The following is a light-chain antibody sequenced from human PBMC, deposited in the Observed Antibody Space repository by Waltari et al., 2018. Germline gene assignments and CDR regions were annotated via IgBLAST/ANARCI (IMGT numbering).Light chain of an antibody. Sequence: QSALTQPASVSGSPGQSLTIPCSGTERYVGAYDFVPWYQQHPGKAPHLIIYEVSNRPSGISNRFSASKSGNTASLTISGLQAEDEADYYCSSYTTSSAPGVFGTGTRVTVL. CDR3: SSYTTSSAPGV. CDR2: EVS. V-gene: IGLV2-14*01. J-gene: IGLJ1*01. CDR1: ERYVGAYDF.